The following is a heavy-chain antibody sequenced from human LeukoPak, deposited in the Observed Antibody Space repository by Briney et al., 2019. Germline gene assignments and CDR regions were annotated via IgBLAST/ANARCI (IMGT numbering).Heavy chain of an antibody. CDR3: ARAEDCSSISCPRAFDI. D-gene: IGHD2-2*01. Sequence: GGSLRLPCAASGFTFSSYWMHWVRQVPGKGLVWVSRINTEGSSTNYADSVRGRFTISRDNAKNTLYLQMNSLRAEDTAVYYCARAEDCSSISCPRAFDIWGQGTMVTVS. CDR2: INTEGSST. V-gene: IGHV3-74*01. J-gene: IGHJ3*02. CDR1: GFTFSSYW.